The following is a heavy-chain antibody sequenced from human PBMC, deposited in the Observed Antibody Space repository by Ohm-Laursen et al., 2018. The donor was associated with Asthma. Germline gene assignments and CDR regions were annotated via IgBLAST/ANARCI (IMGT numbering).Heavy chain of an antibody. CDR2: INSVFATT. V-gene: IGHV1-69*13. Sequence: SAKVSCKSSGGTFTNYVIGWVPQAPGQGLEWMGGINSVFATTDYGQKFRGRVTITADESTATVYMELSSLRSDDTALYYCRRKRGSCITSTCYSLDFWGQGTLITVSS. CDR1: GGTFTNYV. D-gene: IGHD2-15*01. J-gene: IGHJ4*02. CDR3: RRKRGSCITSTCYSLDF.